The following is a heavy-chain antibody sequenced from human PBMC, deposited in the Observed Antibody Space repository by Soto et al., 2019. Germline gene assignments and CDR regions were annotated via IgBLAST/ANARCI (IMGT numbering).Heavy chain of an antibody. V-gene: IGHV3-64D*06. CDR2: ISSNGGST. D-gene: IGHD5-18*01. CDR3: VKDLRLPRADYYGMDV. Sequence: GGSLRLSCSASGFTFSSYAMHWVRQAPGKGLEYVSAISSNGGSTYYADSVKGRFTISRDNSKNTLYLQMSSLRAEDTAVYYCVKDLRLPRADYYGMDVWGQGTTVTVSS. CDR1: GFTFSSYA. J-gene: IGHJ6*02.